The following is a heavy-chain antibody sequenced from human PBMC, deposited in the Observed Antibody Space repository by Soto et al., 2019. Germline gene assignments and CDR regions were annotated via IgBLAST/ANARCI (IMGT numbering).Heavy chain of an antibody. Sequence: EVQLLESGGGLVQPGGSLRLSCAASGFTFSSYAMSWVRQAPGKGLEWVSAISGSGGSTYYADSVKGRFTISRDNSKNTLYLQMNSLRAEDTAVYYCARDLYSSGWEYYYYYYGMDVWGQGTTVTVSS. V-gene: IGHV3-23*01. CDR1: GFTFSSYA. CDR3: ARDLYSSGWEYYYYYYGMDV. J-gene: IGHJ6*02. D-gene: IGHD6-19*01. CDR2: ISGSGGST.